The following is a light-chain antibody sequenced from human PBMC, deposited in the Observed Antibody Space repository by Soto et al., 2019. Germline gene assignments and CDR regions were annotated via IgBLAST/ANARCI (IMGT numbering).Light chain of an antibody. CDR2: KAS. CDR1: QSISSW. J-gene: IGKJ1*01. CDR3: QQYNSYSEWK. Sequence: DIQMTQSPSTLSASVVDRVTITCRASQSISSWLAWYQQKPGKAPKLLIYKASSLESGVPSRFSGSGSGTEFTLTISSLQPDDFATYYCQQYNSYSEWKCGQGTTGDIK. V-gene: IGKV1-5*03.